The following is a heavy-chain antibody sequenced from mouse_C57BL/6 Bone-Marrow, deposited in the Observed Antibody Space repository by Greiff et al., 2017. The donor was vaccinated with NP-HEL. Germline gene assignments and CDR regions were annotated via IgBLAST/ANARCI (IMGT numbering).Heavy chain of an antibody. CDR1: GYSITSGYY. J-gene: IGHJ2*01. CDR3: AREGDGYY. V-gene: IGHV3-6*01. Sequence: EVKLEESGPGLVKPSQSLSLTCSVTGYSITSGYYWNWIRQFPGNKLEWMGYISYDGSNNYNPSLKNRISITRDTSKNQFFLKLNSVTTEDTATYYCAREGDGYYLGQGTTRTVSS. D-gene: IGHD2-3*01. CDR2: ISYDGSN.